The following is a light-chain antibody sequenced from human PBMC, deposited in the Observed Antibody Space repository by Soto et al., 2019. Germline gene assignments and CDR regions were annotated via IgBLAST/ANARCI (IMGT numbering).Light chain of an antibody. CDR3: QQYNNLPPIT. CDR2: SAS. Sequence: EIVMTQSPATLSVSPGERATLSCRASQSISSNLAWYQQKPGQAPRLLIYSASTRATGIPARFSGSGSGTEFTLTISSLQSEDFSVYYCQQYNNLPPITFGQGTRLEIK. CDR1: QSISSN. J-gene: IGKJ5*01. V-gene: IGKV3-15*01.